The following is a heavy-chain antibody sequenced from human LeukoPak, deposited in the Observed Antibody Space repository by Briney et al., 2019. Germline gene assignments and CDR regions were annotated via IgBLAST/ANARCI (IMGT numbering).Heavy chain of an antibody. CDR3: ARGCSSTSCKSPVDY. Sequence: ASVKVSCKASGYTLTSYGISWVRQAPGQGLEWMGCISAYNGNTNYAQKLQGRVTMTTDTSTSTAYMELRSLRSDDTAVYYCARGCSSTSCKSPVDYWGQGTLVTVSS. D-gene: IGHD2-2*01. CDR2: ISAYNGNT. J-gene: IGHJ4*02. V-gene: IGHV1-18*01. CDR1: GYTLTSYG.